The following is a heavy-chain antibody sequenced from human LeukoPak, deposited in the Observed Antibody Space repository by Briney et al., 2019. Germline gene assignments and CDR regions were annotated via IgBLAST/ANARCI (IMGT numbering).Heavy chain of an antibody. D-gene: IGHD3-22*01. J-gene: IGHJ4*02. CDR1: GYTFTSYY. Sequence: GGSLRLSCAASGYTFTSYYMHWVRQAPGQGLEWMGIINPSGGSTSYAQKFQGRVTMTRDTSTSTVYKELSSLRSEDTAVYYCARDRVYYDSSGLDYWGQGTLVTVSS. CDR3: ARDRVYYDSSGLDY. CDR2: INPSGGST. V-gene: IGHV1-46*01.